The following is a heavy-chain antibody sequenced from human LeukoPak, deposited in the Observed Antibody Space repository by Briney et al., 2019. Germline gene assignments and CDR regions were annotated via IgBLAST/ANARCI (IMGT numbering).Heavy chain of an antibody. J-gene: IGHJ4*02. CDR3: ARTEYYYDSRGYFPVY. CDR2: IYYSGST. CDR1: GGSISSGDYY. V-gene: IGHV4-30-4*01. Sequence: PSETLSLTCTVSGGSISSGDYYWSWIRQPPGKGLEWIGYIYYSGSTYYNPSLKSRVTISVDTSKNQFSLKLSSVTAADTAVYYCARTEYYYDSRGYFPVYWGQGTLVTVSS. D-gene: IGHD3-22*01.